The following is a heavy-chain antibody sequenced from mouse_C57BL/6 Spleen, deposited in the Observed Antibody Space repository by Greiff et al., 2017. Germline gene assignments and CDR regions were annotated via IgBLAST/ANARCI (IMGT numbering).Heavy chain of an antibody. CDR3: ARRAFPYYFDY. CDR2: IYPGDGDT. V-gene: IGHV1-80*01. Sequence: QVQLQQSGAELVKPGASVKISCKASGYAFSSYWMNWVKQRPGKGLEWIGQIYPGDGDTNYNGKFKGKATLTADKSSSTAYMQLSSLTSEDSAVYFWARRAFPYYFDYWGQGTTLTVSS. CDR1: GYAFSSYW. J-gene: IGHJ2*01.